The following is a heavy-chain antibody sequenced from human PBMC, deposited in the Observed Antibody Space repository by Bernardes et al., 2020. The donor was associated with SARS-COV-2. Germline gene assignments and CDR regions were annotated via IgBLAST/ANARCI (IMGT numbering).Heavy chain of an antibody. D-gene: IGHD1-26*01. CDR3: AKGGWAVPFDY. Sequence: GESLKISCKGSGYSFTSYWISWVRQMPGKGLEWMGRIYPSDSYTNYSPSFQGHITISVDKSNATAFLEWSSLKASDTAIYYCAKGGWAVPFDYWGQGALVTVSS. J-gene: IGHJ4*02. CDR2: IYPSDSYT. CDR1: GYSFTSYW. V-gene: IGHV5-10-1*01.